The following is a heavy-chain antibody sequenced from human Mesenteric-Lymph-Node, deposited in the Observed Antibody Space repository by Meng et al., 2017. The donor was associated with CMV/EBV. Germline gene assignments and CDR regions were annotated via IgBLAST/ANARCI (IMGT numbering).Heavy chain of an antibody. CDR1: SFSGYY. D-gene: IGHD3-3*01. CDR3: ARAKVVLRFLEGRGWFDP. Sequence: SFSGYYWSWIRQPPGKGLEWIGEINHSGNTNYNPSLKSRVTISVDTSKNQFSLKLSSVTAADTAVYYCARAKVVLRFLEGRGWFDPWGQGTLVTVSS. V-gene: IGHV4-34*01. CDR2: INHSGNT. J-gene: IGHJ5*02.